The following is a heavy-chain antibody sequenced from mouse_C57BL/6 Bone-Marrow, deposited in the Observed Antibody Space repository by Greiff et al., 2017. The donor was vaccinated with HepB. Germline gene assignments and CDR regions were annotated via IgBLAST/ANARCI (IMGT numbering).Heavy chain of an antibody. CDR3: ARAFITTVSPWFAY. V-gene: IGHV1-55*01. J-gene: IGHJ3*01. Sequence: VKLQQPGAELVKPGASVKMSCKASGYTFTSYWITWVKQRPGQGLEWIGDIYPGSGSTNYNEKFKSKATLTVDTSSSTAYMQLSSLTSEDSAVYFCARAFITTVSPWFAYWGQGTLVTVSA. D-gene: IGHD1-1*01. CDR1: GYTFTSYW. CDR2: IYPGSGST.